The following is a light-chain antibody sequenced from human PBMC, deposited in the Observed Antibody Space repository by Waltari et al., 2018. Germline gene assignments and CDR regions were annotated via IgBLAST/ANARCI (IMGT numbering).Light chain of an antibody. CDR2: GAS. J-gene: IGKJ1*01. CDR1: QSVSRT. CDR3: QHYVRLPVT. V-gene: IGKV3-20*01. Sequence: EIVLTPSPGPVSLSPGGRVTLSCRASQSVSRTLAWYQQKPGQAPRLLMYGASIRASGIPDRFSGSGSGTDFSLTISRLEPEDFAVYYCQHYVRLPVTFGQGTKVENK.